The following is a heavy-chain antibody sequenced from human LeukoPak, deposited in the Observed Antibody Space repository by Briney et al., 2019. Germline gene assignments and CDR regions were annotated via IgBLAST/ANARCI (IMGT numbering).Heavy chain of an antibody. CDR3: ARDGIPIYKSGWVYMDV. J-gene: IGHJ6*03. Sequence: GGSLRLSCAASGFTFSSYEMNWVRQAPGKGLEWISYISSSSTTIHYADSVKGRFTISRDNAENSLYLQMNSLRVEDTAVYYCARDGIPIYKSGWVYMDVRGRGTTVTISS. CDR2: ISSSSTTI. V-gene: IGHV3-48*03. CDR1: GFTFSSYE. D-gene: IGHD6-25*01.